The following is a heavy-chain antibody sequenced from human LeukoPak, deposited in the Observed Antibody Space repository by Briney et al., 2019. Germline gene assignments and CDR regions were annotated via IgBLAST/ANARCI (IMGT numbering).Heavy chain of an antibody. Sequence: GGSLRLSCEASGFTFSSYALSWIRQAPGKGLEWVSYISSSSSYTNYADSVKGRFTISRDNAKNSLYLQMNSLRAEDTAVYYCARDMGDIVVVPAANFDYWGQGTLVTVSS. D-gene: IGHD2-2*01. CDR3: ARDMGDIVVVPAANFDY. J-gene: IGHJ4*02. V-gene: IGHV3-11*05. CDR2: ISSSSSYT. CDR1: GFTFSSYA.